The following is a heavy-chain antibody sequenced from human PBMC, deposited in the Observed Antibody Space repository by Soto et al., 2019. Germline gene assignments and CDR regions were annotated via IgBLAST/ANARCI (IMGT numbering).Heavy chain of an antibody. CDR1: GGSISSYY. CDR3: ARRDISKDWYFDL. Sequence: QVQLQESGPGLVKPSETLSLTCIVSGGSISSYYWSWIRQPLGKGLEWIGYIYYSGSTNYNPSLKSRVTMSIDTSKNQFSLKLRSVTAADTAVYYCARRDISKDWYFDLGGRGTLVTVSS. V-gene: IGHV4-59*08. CDR2: IYYSGST. J-gene: IGHJ2*01. D-gene: IGHD6-13*01.